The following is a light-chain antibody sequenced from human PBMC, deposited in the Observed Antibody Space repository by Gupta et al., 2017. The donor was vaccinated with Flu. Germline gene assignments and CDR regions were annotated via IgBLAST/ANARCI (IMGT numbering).Light chain of an antibody. V-gene: IGKV1-5*03. CDR1: QSISSW. J-gene: IGKJ1*01. Sequence: DIQMTQSPSTLSASVGDRVTITCRASQSISSWLAWYQQKPGKAPKLLIYKASSLESGVPSRFSGSGSGTEFTLTSSSRQPDDFATYYCQQDNSLWTFGQGTKVEIK. CDR3: QQDNSLWT. CDR2: KAS.